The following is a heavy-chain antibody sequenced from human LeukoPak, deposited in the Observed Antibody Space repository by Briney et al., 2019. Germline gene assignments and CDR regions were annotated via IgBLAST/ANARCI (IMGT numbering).Heavy chain of an antibody. CDR3: ARVTTVKSRYYSGAFDI. Sequence: SETLSLTCTVSGGSISSYYWSWIRQPPGKGLEWIGYIYYSGSTNYNPSLKSRVTISVDTSKNQFSLKLSSVTTADTAVYYCARVTTVKSRYYSGAFDIWGQGTMVTVSS. J-gene: IGHJ3*02. D-gene: IGHD4-17*01. V-gene: IGHV4-59*08. CDR1: GGSISSYY. CDR2: IYYSGST.